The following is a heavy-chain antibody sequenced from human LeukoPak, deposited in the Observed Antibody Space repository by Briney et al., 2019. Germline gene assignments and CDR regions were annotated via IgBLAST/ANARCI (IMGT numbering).Heavy chain of an antibody. CDR3: ARDPYYDFWSGYHHFDY. J-gene: IGHJ4*02. Sequence: GGSLRLSCAASGFTFSSYWMSWVRQAPGKGLEWVANIKQDGSEKYYVDSVKGRFTISRDNAKNSLYLQMNRLSAEDTAVHSCARDPYYDFWSGYHHFDYWGQGTLVTVSS. V-gene: IGHV3-7*01. D-gene: IGHD3-3*01. CDR2: IKQDGSEK. CDR1: GFTFSSYW.